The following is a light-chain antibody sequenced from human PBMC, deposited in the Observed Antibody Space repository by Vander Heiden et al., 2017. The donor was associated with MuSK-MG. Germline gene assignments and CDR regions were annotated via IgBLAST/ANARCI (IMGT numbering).Light chain of an antibody. CDR2: ASS. J-gene: IGKJ1*01. CDR1: QGIYNS. V-gene: IGKV1-NL1*01. CDR3: QQYFSAPPT. Sequence: DIPMTQSPSSLSASVGDRVTITCRASQGIYNSLAWYQQKAGKAPNFLLYASSRLESGVPSRFSGSGSGTDYTLTISSLQPEDFATYYCQQYFSAPPTFGQGTKVDIK.